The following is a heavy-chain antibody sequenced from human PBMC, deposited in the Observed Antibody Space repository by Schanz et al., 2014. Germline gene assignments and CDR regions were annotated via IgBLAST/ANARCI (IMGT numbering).Heavy chain of an antibody. CDR1: GFTFNTSW. Sequence: VQLVESGGDLVQPGGSLRLSCAASGFTFNTSWFHWVRQPPGKGLLWVSRVSRDGSETTYVDSVRGRFTISRDTAKNTVFLQMTSLRAEDTALYYCTRDRAYHSFDYWGQGTLVTVSS. J-gene: IGHJ4*02. CDR2: VSRDGSET. CDR3: TRDRAYHSFDY. D-gene: IGHD1-26*01. V-gene: IGHV3-74*01.